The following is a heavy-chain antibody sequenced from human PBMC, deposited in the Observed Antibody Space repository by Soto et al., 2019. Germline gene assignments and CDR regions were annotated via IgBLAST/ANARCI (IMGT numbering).Heavy chain of an antibody. V-gene: IGHV3-30-3*01. D-gene: IGHD2-21*01. CDR3: AREVVLTKWYFDN. CDR2: TSSDGANK. Sequence: QVQLMESGGGVVQPGGSVRLSYETSGFTFTGYSMHWFRQAPGKGLEWVAVTSSDGANKFYADSVKGRFTVSRDNSRKTLFLEMNSLRPEDTGIYDCAREVVLTKWYFDNWGQGILVTVSS. J-gene: IGHJ4*02. CDR1: GFTFTGYS.